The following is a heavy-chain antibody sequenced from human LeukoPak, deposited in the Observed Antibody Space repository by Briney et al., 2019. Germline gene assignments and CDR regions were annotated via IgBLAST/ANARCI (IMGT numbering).Heavy chain of an antibody. CDR2: INPNSGGT. J-gene: IGHJ4*02. CDR1: GYTFTDYY. CDR3: ARDTKAGIKEY. D-gene: IGHD1-1*01. V-gene: IGHV1-2*02. Sequence: GASVRVSCKASGYTFTDYYIHWVRQAPGQGLECMGWINPNSGGTKYARKFQGRVTMTRDTSTSTVYMELSSLRSEDTAVYYCARDTKAGIKEYWGQGTLVTVSS.